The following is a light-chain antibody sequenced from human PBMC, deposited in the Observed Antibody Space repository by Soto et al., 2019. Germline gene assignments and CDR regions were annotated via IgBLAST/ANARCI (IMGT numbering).Light chain of an antibody. CDR1: QSISSY. J-gene: IGKJ3*01. V-gene: IGKV3-11*01. CDR3: QQRSNWPLT. Sequence: EIVLTQSPATLSLSPGERATLSCRASQSISSYLAWYQQKPGQAPRLLIYDASNRATGIPARFSGSGSGTDFSLPISSLDPEDFAVYYCQQRSNWPLTFGPGTKVDIK. CDR2: DAS.